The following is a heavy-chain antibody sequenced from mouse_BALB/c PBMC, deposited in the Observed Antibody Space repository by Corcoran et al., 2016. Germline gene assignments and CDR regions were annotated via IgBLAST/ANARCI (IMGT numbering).Heavy chain of an antibody. CDR2: IDPENGNT. CDR3: AAIYYDYAWFAY. Sequence: EVQLQQSGAELVRPGALVKLSCKASGFNIKDTYMHWVKQRPEQGLEWIGWIDPENGNTIYDPKFQGKARITADTSSNTAYLQLSSLTSEDTAVYYCAAIYYDYAWFAYWGQGTLVTVSA. D-gene: IGHD2-4*01. V-gene: IGHV14-1*02. J-gene: IGHJ3*01. CDR1: GFNIKDTY.